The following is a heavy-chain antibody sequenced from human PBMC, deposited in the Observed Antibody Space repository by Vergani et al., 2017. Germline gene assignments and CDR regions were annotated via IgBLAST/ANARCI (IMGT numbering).Heavy chain of an antibody. Sequence: QVQLQESGPGLVKSLETLSLTCSVSFDSIRNLYCNWIRQPPGKGLEWIGSIHYSENTNYNPSLKTRVTISVDTSKNQFSLTLTSVTAADTAVYYCARNPYCGGDCYSDAFDIWGQGTMVTVSS. D-gene: IGHD2-21*02. V-gene: IGHV4-59*11. CDR2: IHYSENT. CDR3: ARNPYCGGDCYSDAFDI. CDR1: FDSIRNLY. J-gene: IGHJ3*02.